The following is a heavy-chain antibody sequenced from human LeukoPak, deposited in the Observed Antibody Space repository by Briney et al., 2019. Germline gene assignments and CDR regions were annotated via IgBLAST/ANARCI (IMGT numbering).Heavy chain of an antibody. V-gene: IGHV4-59*01. CDR2: IYYSGST. CDR1: GGSISSYY. CDR3: ARDRQQRNYYYYYGMDV. D-gene: IGHD6-13*01. J-gene: IGHJ6*02. Sequence: SETLSLTCTVSGGSISSYYWSWIRQPSGKGLEWIGYIYYSGSTNYNPSLKSRVTISVDTSKNQFSLKLSSVTAADSAVYYCARDRQQRNYYYYYGMDVWGQGTTVTVSS.